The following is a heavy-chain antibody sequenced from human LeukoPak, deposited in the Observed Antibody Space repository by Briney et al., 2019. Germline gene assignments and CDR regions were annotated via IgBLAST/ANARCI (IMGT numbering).Heavy chain of an antibody. Sequence: SETLSLTCTVSGGSISSGGYYWSWIRQHPGKGLEWIGYIYYSGSTYYNPFLKSRVTISVDTSKNQFSLKLSSVTAADTAVYYCARALMYSSSAIDYWGQGTLVTVSS. D-gene: IGHD6-6*01. J-gene: IGHJ4*02. CDR3: ARALMYSSSAIDY. CDR2: IYYSGST. CDR1: GGSISSGGYY. V-gene: IGHV4-31*03.